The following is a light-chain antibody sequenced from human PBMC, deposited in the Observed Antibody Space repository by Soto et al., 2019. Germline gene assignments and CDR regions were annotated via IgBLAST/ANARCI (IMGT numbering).Light chain of an antibody. CDR3: KHCTRYSEA. J-gene: IGKJ1*01. CDR2: KVS. Sequence: IQMSHSPSTVSGSVGDRVTITCRASQTISSWLAWYQQKPGKSPKLLIYKVSTLKSGVPSRFSGSGSGTEFTLTISRLQADDVGTYYCKHCTRYSEAFGQVTKVDIK. V-gene: IGKV1-5*03. CDR1: QTISSW.